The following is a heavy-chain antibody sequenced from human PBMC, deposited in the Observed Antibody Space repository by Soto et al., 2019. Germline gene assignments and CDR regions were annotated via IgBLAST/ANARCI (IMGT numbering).Heavy chain of an antibody. J-gene: IGHJ3*02. CDR2: ISADNGNT. CDR3: ARDLEYCSSPGCFHDVFDI. D-gene: IGHD2-2*01. V-gene: IGHV1-18*01. CDR1: VYSLTELF. Sequence: ASVKVSCKVSVYSLTELFMHWVRQAPGKGLEWMGCISADNGNTNYAQKFQGRVTMTTDTSTSTAYMELRSLRSDDTAVYYCARDLEYCSSPGCFHDVFDIWGQGTMVTVSS.